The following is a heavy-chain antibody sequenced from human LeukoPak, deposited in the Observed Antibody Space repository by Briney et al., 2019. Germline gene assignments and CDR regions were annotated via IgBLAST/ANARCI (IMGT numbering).Heavy chain of an antibody. J-gene: IGHJ4*02. V-gene: IGHV3-23*01. D-gene: IGHD1-26*01. CDR2: ISGSGGST. CDR3: AKDFGIGGSYYIYY. CDR1: GFTFSSYA. Sequence: GGSLRLSCAASGFTFSSYAMSWVRQAPGKGLEWVSAISGSGGSTYYADSVKGRFTISRDNSKNTLYLQMNSLRAEDTAVYYCAKDFGIGGSYYIYYWGQGTLVTVSS.